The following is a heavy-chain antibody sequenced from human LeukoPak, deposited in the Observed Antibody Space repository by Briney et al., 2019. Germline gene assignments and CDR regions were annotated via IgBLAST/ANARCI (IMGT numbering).Heavy chain of an antibody. Sequence: GGSLRLSCAASGFTFSSYAMHWVRQAPGKGLEWVSAISGSGNSTYCADSVKGRFTISRDNSKNTFFLQMNSLRAEDTAVYYCARGPDCSSTSCYVLGWFDPWGQGTLVTVSS. CDR1: GFTFSSYA. J-gene: IGHJ5*02. CDR3: ARGPDCSSTSCYVLGWFDP. CDR2: ISGSGNST. V-gene: IGHV3-23*01. D-gene: IGHD2-2*01.